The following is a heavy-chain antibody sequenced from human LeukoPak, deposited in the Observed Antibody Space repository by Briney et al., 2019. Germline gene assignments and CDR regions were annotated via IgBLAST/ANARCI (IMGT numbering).Heavy chain of an antibody. CDR2: ISGNGGNT. J-gene: IGHJ4*02. CDR3: ARDSSGPLPYYFDY. D-gene: IGHD3-22*01. CDR1: GFTFSNYA. Sequence: GGSLRLSCAASGFTFSNYAMSWVRQAPGKGLEWVSAISGNGGNTYYADSVKGRFTISRDNAKNSLYLQMNSLRAEDTAVYYCARDSSGPLPYYFDYWGQGTLVTVSS. V-gene: IGHV3-23*01.